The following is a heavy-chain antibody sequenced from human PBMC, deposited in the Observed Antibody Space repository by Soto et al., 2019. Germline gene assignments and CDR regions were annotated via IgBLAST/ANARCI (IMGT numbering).Heavy chain of an antibody. V-gene: IGHV4-30-4*01. CDR1: GGSISSGDYK. Sequence: QVQLQESGPGLVKPSQTLSLTCTVSGGSISSGDYKWSWVRQPPGKGLAWIGYIYYSGYNYNNPFIKSRVTMSVDTSKNLFSRKLSSVTAADMGVYYCARSDNYVPFEYWGQGTLVTVPS. J-gene: IGHJ4*02. D-gene: IGHD4-4*01. CDR2: IYYSGYN. CDR3: ARSDNYVPFEY.